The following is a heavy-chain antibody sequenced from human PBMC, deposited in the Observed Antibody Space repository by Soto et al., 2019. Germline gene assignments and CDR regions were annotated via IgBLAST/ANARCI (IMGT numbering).Heavy chain of an antibody. CDR2: IYPSDSAT. Sequence: PGESLKISCQGSGFTFTHYWIGWVRQVPGKGLEWLGVIYPSDSATRYNPSFQGQVAMSADPSISTAYLQWSSLKASDTAIYFCARGSLNGGTPSAEFDPWGQGTQVTVSS. D-gene: IGHD2-2*01. CDR1: GFTFTHYW. J-gene: IGHJ5*02. V-gene: IGHV5-51*01. CDR3: ARGSLNGGTPSAEFDP.